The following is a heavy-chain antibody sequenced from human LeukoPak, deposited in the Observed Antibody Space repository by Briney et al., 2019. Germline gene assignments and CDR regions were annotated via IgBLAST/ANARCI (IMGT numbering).Heavy chain of an antibody. V-gene: IGHV3-48*03. D-gene: IGHD3-10*01. J-gene: IGHJ4*02. CDR3: VRGVVRITMVRGVMGVDY. CDR1: GFTFSTYE. CDR2: ISASGASI. Sequence: GGSLRLSCAASGFTFSTYEMNWVRQAPGKGLEWVAYISASGASIYYAASVKGRFTISRDNAKNSLYLQLNSLRAEDTAVYYCVRGVVRITMVRGVMGVDYWGQGTLVTVSS.